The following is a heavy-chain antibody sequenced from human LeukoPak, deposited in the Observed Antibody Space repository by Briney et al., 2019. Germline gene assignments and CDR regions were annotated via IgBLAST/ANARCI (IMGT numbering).Heavy chain of an antibody. D-gene: IGHD3-9*01. CDR1: GFTFSSYS. J-gene: IGHJ4*02. Sequence: GGSLRLSCAASGFTFSSYSMNWVRQAPGKGLEWVSSISSSSSYIYYADSVKGRFTISRDNAKNSLYLQMNSLRAEDTAVYYCAALYYDILTGYYRGDDYRGQGTLVTVSS. CDR2: ISSSSSYI. V-gene: IGHV3-21*01. CDR3: AALYYDILTGYYRGDDY.